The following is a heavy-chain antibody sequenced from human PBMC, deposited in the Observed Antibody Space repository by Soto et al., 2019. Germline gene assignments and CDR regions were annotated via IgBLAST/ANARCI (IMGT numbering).Heavy chain of an antibody. J-gene: IGHJ5*02. CDR3: ARISSIAVAGTGGNWFDP. Sequence: PGESLKISCKGSGYSFTSYWIGWVRQMPGKGLEWMGIIYPGDSDTRYSPSFQGQVTISADKSISTAYLQWSSLKASDTAMYYCARISSIAVAGTGGNWFDPWGQGTLVTVSS. D-gene: IGHD6-19*01. V-gene: IGHV5-51*01. CDR2: IYPGDSDT. CDR1: GYSFTSYW.